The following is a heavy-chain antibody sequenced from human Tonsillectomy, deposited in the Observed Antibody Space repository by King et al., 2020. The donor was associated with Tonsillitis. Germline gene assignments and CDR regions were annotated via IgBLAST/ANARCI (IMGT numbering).Heavy chain of an antibody. CDR1: EYSFTNYW. Sequence: QLVQSGAEVKKPGESLRISCKGFEYSFTNYWISWVRQMPGKGLEWVGRIDPTDSYTNYSPSFQGHVTISVDKSITTAYLQWSSLKASDTATYFCARQSGGDMFRGRPYYYMDVWGKGTTVTVSS. V-gene: IGHV5-10-1*03. D-gene: IGHD3-10*01. CDR3: ARQSGGDMFRGRPYYYMDV. CDR2: IDPTDSYT. J-gene: IGHJ6*03.